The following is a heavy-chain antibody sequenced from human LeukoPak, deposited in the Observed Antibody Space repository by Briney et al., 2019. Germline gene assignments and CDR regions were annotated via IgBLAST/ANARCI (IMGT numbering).Heavy chain of an antibody. D-gene: IGHD3-10*02. V-gene: IGHV3-21*01. CDR2: ISSSSSNI. J-gene: IGHJ4*02. Sequence: PGGSLRLSCAASGFTFSSYNMNWVRQAPGKGLGWVSSISSSSSNIFYAEPVKGRFTISRDNARNSLYLQMNSLRAEDTAVYYCVRGTMFEGRFDCWGQGTLVTVSS. CDR1: GFTFSSYN. CDR3: VRGTMFEGRFDC.